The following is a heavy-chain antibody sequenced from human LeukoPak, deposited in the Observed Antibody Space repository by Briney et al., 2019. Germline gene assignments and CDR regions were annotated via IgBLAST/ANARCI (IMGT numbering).Heavy chain of an antibody. CDR1: GLTFSSYA. V-gene: IGHV3-30*04. Sequence: SLRLSCAASGLTFSSYAMHWVRQAQGKGLEWVAVISDDGSNKYYADSVRGRFTISRDNSKNTLYLEMNSLRAEDTAVYCGIQGSVAYTGGYFDYWGQGTLVTVSS. CDR2: ISDDGSNK. J-gene: IGHJ4*02. D-gene: IGHD3-10*01. CDR3: IQGSVAYTGGYFDY.